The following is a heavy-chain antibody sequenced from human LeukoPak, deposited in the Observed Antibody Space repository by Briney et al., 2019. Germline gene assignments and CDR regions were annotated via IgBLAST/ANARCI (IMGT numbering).Heavy chain of an antibody. CDR3: ARANHYDEGYYFDL. CDR2: ISSSGGII. D-gene: IGHD3-22*01. Sequence: AGSLRLSCAASGFTFSMYWMTWVRQAPGKGLEWVSQISSSGGIIHYADSVKGRFNVYRDNARNSLFLQMSSLRADDTAVYYCARANHYDEGYYFDLWGQGTLVIVSS. V-gene: IGHV3-48*04. J-gene: IGHJ4*02. CDR1: GFTFSMYW.